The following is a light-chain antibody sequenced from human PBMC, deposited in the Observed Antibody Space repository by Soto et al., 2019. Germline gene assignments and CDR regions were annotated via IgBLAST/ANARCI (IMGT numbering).Light chain of an antibody. CDR3: ATWDVSLSAWV. CDR1: SSDVGGYNY. Sequence: QSALTQPDSVSGSPGQSITISCTGTSSDVGGYNYISWYQQHPGKAPRLMIYEVSDRPSGVSYRFSGSKSGNTASLTISGLQAEDEADYYCATWDVSLSAWVFGGGTKLTVL. V-gene: IGLV2-14*01. J-gene: IGLJ3*02. CDR2: EVS.